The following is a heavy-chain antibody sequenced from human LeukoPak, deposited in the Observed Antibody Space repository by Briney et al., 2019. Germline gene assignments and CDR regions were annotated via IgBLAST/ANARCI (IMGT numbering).Heavy chain of an antibody. CDR2: INGHGNTT. J-gene: IGHJ4*01. CDR3: SRGREYISNWNPFDF. Sequence: PGGSLRLSCAASGFTLGNYWMHWVRQVPGKGLVWVSSINGHGNTTKYADSVRGRFTISRDNAKNTLFLQMYSLRADDTAVYFCSRGREYISNWNPFDFWGHGTLVTVSS. CDR1: GFTLGNYW. D-gene: IGHD6-13*01. V-gene: IGHV3-74*01.